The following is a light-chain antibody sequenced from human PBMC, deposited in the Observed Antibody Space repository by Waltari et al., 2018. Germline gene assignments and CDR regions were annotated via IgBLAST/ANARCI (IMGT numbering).Light chain of an antibody. CDR2: GVS. J-gene: IGLJ3*02. Sequence: QSAPTQPPSVSGSPGQSVTISCTGTSSDVGAYNYVSWYQQHPGKAPKLLISGVSNLPSGVSDRFSGSKSGKTASLTISGLQAEDEADYYCCSYTTSSTWVFGGGTRLTVL. V-gene: IGLV2-14*01. CDR3: CSYTTSSTWV. CDR1: SSDVGAYNY.